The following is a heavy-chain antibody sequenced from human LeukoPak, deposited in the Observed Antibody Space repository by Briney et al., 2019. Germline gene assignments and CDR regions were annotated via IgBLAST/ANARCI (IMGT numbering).Heavy chain of an antibody. CDR3: ARAVGASEEKKI. CDR1: GFILSSYW. V-gene: IGHV4-4*02. CDR2: IFHSGST. J-gene: IGHJ4*02. D-gene: IGHD1-26*01. Sequence: PGGSLRLSCVASGFILSSYWMSWIRQAPGKGLEWVGEIFHSGSTNYNPSLKSRVTISVDKSKNQFSLRLSSVTAADTAVYYCARAVGASEEKKIWGQGILVTVSS.